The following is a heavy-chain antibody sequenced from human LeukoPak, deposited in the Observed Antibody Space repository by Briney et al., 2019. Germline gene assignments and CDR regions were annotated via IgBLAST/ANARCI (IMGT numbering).Heavy chain of an antibody. CDR1: GFTVSSNY. CDR2: IYSGGTT. CDR3: AKTGGYQEAYYFDY. J-gene: IGHJ4*02. D-gene: IGHD3-22*01. Sequence: GGSLRLSCAASGFTVSSNYMSGVRQAPGKGLEWVSVIYSGGTTYYADSVKGRFAVSRDNSKNTLYLQMNGLRAEDTAVYYCAKTGGYQEAYYFDYWGQGTLVTVSS. V-gene: IGHV3-53*01.